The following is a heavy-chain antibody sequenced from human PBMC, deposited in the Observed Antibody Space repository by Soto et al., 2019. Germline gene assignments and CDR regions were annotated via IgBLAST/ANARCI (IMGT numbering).Heavy chain of an antibody. CDR1: GFTFNDAW. CDR2: IKRKTEGGTT. CDR3: ATGTPYYFDSRGYSSYFDF. V-gene: IGHV3-15*07. D-gene: IGHD3-22*01. J-gene: IGHJ4*02. Sequence: GGSLRLSCAASGFTFNDAWMTWVRQGQGKGLEWVGRIKRKTEGGTTDYAAPVKGRFTISRDDSKSTLYLQMNTLKTEDTAVYYCATGTPYYFDSRGYSSYFDFWGQGALVTVSS.